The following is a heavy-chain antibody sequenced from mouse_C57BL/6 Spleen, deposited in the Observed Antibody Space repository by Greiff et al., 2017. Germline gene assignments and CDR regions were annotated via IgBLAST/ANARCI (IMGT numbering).Heavy chain of an antibody. CDR3: ARDDSYAMDY. CDR2: IYPGSGST. Sequence: QVQLKQSGAELVKPGASVKMSCKASGYTFTSYWITWVKQRPGQGLEWIGDIYPGSGSTNYNQKFKDKATLTADKSSSTAYMQLSSLTYEDSAVYYCARDDSYAMDYWGQGTSVTVSS. V-gene: IGHV1-55*01. J-gene: IGHJ4*01. CDR1: GYTFTSYW.